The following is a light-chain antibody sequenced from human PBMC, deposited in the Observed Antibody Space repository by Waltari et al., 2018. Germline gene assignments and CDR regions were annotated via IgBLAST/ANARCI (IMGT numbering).Light chain of an antibody. CDR2: EVS. Sequence: QSALTQPASVSGSPGPSITISCTGTSSDVGSYNLVSWYQQDPGKAPKLIIYEVSKRPSGVSNRFSGSKSGNTASLTISGLQAEDEADYYCCSYAGSSTFVVFGGGTKLTVL. CDR3: CSYAGSSTFVV. J-gene: IGLJ2*01. V-gene: IGLV2-23*02. CDR1: SSDVGSYNL.